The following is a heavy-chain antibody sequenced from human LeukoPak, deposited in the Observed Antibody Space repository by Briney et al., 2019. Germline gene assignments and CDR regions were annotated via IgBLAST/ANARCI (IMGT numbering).Heavy chain of an antibody. CDR1: GFTFSNGW. J-gene: IGHJ4*02. CDR3: SAQGSNYGLDY. V-gene: IGHV3-15*01. Sequence: PGGSLRLSCAASGFTFSNGWMSWVRQAPGKGLEWVGRIKSKTAGGTTDYAAPVKGRFAISRDDSKNTLHLQMNSLKTEDTAVYYCSAQGSNYGLDYWGQGALVTVSS. CDR2: IKSKTAGGTT. D-gene: IGHD5-18*01.